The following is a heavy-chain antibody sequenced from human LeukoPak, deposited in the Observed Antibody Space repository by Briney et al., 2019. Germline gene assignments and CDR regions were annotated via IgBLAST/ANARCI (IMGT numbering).Heavy chain of an antibody. Sequence: SETLSLTCAVYGGSFSGYYWSWIRQPPGKGLEWIGEINHSGSTNYNPSLKSRVTISVDTSKNQFSLKLSSVTAADTAVYYCARVRDGYRLDYWGQGTLVTVSS. CDR1: GGSFSGYY. D-gene: IGHD5-24*01. CDR3: ARVRDGYRLDY. V-gene: IGHV4-34*01. J-gene: IGHJ4*02. CDR2: INHSGST.